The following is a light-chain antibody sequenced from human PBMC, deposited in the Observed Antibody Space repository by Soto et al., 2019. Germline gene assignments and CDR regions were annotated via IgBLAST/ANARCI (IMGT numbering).Light chain of an antibody. CDR2: GNS. J-gene: IGLJ2*01. CDR3: QSYDSSLSGVV. Sequence: QSVLTQPPSVSGALGQRVTISCTGSGSNIGAGYDVHWYQQLPGTAPKLLIYGNSNRPSGVPDRFSGSKSGTSASLAITGLQAEDEADYYCQSYDSSLSGVVFGGGTKLTVL. V-gene: IGLV1-40*01. CDR1: GSNIGAGYD.